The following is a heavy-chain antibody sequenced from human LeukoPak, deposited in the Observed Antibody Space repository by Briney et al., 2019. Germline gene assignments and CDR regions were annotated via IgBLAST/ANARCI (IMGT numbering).Heavy chain of an antibody. J-gene: IGHJ4*02. D-gene: IGHD1-1*01. Sequence: GEPLKISCKGSGYSFTSYWIGWVRQMPGKGLEWMGRIDPSDSYTNYSPSFQGHVTISADKSISTAYLQWSSLKASDTAMYYCARTVQLELPFFDYWGQGTLVTVSS. CDR1: GYSFTSYW. CDR3: ARTVQLELPFFDY. CDR2: IDPSDSYT. V-gene: IGHV5-10-1*01.